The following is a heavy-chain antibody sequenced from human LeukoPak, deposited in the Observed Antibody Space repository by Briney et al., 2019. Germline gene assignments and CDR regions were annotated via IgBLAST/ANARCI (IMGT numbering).Heavy chain of an antibody. J-gene: IGHJ4*02. CDR1: GYSISSGYY. CDR3: ARDPGYYDTSGYPAYFDY. CDR2: IYHSGST. V-gene: IGHV4-38-2*02. Sequence: PSETLSLTCTVSGYSISSGYYWGWIRQPPGQGLEWIGSIYHSGSTYYNPSLKSRVTISVDTSKNQFSLKLSSVTAADTAVYYCARDPGYYDTSGYPAYFDYWGQGTLVTVSS. D-gene: IGHD3-22*01.